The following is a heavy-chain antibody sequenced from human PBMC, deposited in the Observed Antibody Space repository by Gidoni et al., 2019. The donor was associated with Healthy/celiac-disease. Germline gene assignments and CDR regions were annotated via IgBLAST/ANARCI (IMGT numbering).Heavy chain of an antibody. Sequence: EVQLVESGGGLVQPGGSLRLSCAASGFTFSRYDMPWVRQATGKGLEWVSAIGTAGDTYYPGSVKGRFTISRENAKNSLYLQMNSLRAGDTAVYYCARGSGCSGGSCYPVVGAFDIWGQGTMVTVSS. CDR2: IGTAGDT. J-gene: IGHJ3*02. D-gene: IGHD2-15*01. V-gene: IGHV3-13*01. CDR1: GFTFSRYD. CDR3: ARGSGCSGGSCYPVVGAFDI.